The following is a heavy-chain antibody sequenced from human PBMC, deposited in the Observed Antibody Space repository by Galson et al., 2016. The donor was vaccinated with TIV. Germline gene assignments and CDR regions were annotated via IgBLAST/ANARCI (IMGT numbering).Heavy chain of an antibody. CDR2: IYWDDDK. V-gene: IGHV2-5*02. Sequence: PALVKPTQTLTLTCSFSGFSLSTTGVGVGWIRQPPGGALEWLGVIYWDDDKRYRPSLNNRLTLTGDTSKNQVVLTMTNLDPVDTGAYFCAHIRITLIPDAFYVWGQGTVVTVSS. CDR3: AHIRITLIPDAFYV. J-gene: IGHJ3*01. CDR1: GFSLSTTGVG. D-gene: IGHD2/OR15-2a*01.